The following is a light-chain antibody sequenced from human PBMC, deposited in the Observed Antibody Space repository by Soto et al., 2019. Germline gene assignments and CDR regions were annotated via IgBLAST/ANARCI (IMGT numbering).Light chain of an antibody. V-gene: IGKV1-5*01. CDR2: DAS. CDR3: QQYKSDFRT. CDR1: QSISSW. Sequence: DIQMTQSPSTLSAFVGDRVTITCRASQSISSWLAWYQQKPGKAPKLLIYDASSLESGVPSRFSGSGSGTEFTLTISSLQPDDFATYYCQQYKSDFRTFGQGTKVDI. J-gene: IGKJ1*01.